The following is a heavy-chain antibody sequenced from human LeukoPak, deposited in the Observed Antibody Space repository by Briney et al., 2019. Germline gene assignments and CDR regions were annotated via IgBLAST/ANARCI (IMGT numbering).Heavy chain of an antibody. V-gene: IGHV1-46*01. CDR3: ARSESSDYDFDY. CDR1: GYTFTSYY. Sequence: ASVKVSRKASGYTFTSYYMHWVRQAPGQGLEWMGIINPSGGSTSYAQKFQGRVTMTRDMSTSTVYMELSSLRSEDTAVYYCARSESSDYDFDYWGQGTLVTVSS. CDR2: INPSGGST. D-gene: IGHD5-12*01. J-gene: IGHJ4*02.